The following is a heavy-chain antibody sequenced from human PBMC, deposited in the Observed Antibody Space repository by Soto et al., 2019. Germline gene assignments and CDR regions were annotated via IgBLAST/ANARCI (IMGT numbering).Heavy chain of an antibody. J-gene: IGHJ4*02. Sequence: VQLVQSGAEVKKPGASVKVSCRTSGYSFPGYYIHWLRQAPGQGLQWMGWFNPNSGGANSAQTFQGRVTMTRDSCLSTVYMELSTLTSGDTAVYSCARASAAATSGFVYWGQGTLVTVSS. V-gene: IGHV1-2*02. CDR2: FNPNSGGA. CDR3: ARASAAATSGFVY. CDR1: GYSFPGYY. D-gene: IGHD2-15*01.